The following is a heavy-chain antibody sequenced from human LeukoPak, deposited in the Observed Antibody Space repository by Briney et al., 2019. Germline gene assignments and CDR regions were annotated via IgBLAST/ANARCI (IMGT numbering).Heavy chain of an antibody. CDR2: IWYDGSNK. Sequence: PGGSLRLSCAASGFTFSSYGMHWVRQAPGKGLEWVAVIWYDGSNKYYADSVKGRFTISRDNSKNTLYLQMNSLRAEDTAVYYCARSGAARHYYYYMDVWAKGPRSPSP. CDR3: ARSGAARHYYYYMDV. V-gene: IGHV3-33*01. D-gene: IGHD6-6*01. CDR1: GFTFSSYG. J-gene: IGHJ6*03.